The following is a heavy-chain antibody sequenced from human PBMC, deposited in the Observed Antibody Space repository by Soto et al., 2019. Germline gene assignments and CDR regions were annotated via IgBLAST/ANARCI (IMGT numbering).Heavy chain of an antibody. CDR2: IKQDGSEK. V-gene: IGHV3-7*01. Sequence: PGGALRHPCGGSGVTFTTYWMSWVRQAPGKGLEWVANIKQDGSEKYYVDSVKGRFTISRDNAKNSLYLQMNSLRTEDTAVYYCARHPPTWFDPSGQGPLVTVSS. CDR3: ARHPPTWFDP. J-gene: IGHJ5*02. CDR1: GVTFTTYW.